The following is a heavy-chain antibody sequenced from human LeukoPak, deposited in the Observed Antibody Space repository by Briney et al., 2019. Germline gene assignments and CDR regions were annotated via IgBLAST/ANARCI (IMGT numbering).Heavy chain of an antibody. CDR3: ARFVRGYSYGLDY. CDR1: GGSFSSGSYY. CDR2: IYYSGST. V-gene: IGHV4-61*01. J-gene: IGHJ4*02. D-gene: IGHD5-18*01. Sequence: SETLSLTCTVSGGSFSSGSYYWSWIRQPPGKGLEWIGYIYYSGSTNYNPSLKSRVTISVDTSKNQFSLKLSSVTAADTAVYYCARFVRGYSYGLDYWGQGTLVTVSS.